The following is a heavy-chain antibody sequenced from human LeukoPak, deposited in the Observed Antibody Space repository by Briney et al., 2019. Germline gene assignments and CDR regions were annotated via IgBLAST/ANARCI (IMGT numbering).Heavy chain of an antibody. J-gene: IGHJ4*02. CDR1: GGSFSGYY. CDR3: ARGYSYGYSFDY. D-gene: IGHD5-18*01. CDR2: INHSGST. Sequence: SETLSLTCAVYGGSFSGYYWSWTRQPPGKGLEWIGEINHSGSTNYNPSLKSRVTISVDTSKNQFSLKLSSVTAADTAVYYCARGYSYGYSFDYWGQGTLVTVSS. V-gene: IGHV4-34*01.